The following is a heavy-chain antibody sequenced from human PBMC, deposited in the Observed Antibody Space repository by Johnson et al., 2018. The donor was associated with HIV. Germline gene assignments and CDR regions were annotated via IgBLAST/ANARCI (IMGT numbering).Heavy chain of an antibody. CDR2: IGTVGDT. J-gene: IGHJ3*02. D-gene: IGHD2-15*01. CDR3: ARGRDSASHAFDI. V-gene: IGHV3-13*01. Sequence: VQLVESGGGLVQPGGSLRLSCAASGFTFSSYAMSWVRQAPGKGLEWVSGIGTVGDTYYPGSVKGRFTISRENSKNSLYLQMNSLRAGDTAVYYCARGRDSASHAFDIWGQGTMVTVSS. CDR1: GFTFSSYA.